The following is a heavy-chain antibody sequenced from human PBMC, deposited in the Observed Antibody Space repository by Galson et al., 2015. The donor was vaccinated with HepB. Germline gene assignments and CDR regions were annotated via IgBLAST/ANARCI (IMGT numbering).Heavy chain of an antibody. Sequence: SLRLSCAASGFTFSSYAMHWVRQAPGKGLEYVSAISSNGGSTYYANSVKGRFTISRDNSKNTLYLQMGSLRAEDMAVYYCARRGRGYSYGHFDYWGPGTLVTVSS. CDR1: GFTFSSYA. D-gene: IGHD5-18*01. CDR3: ARRGRGYSYGHFDY. CDR2: ISSNGGST. V-gene: IGHV3-64*01. J-gene: IGHJ4*02.